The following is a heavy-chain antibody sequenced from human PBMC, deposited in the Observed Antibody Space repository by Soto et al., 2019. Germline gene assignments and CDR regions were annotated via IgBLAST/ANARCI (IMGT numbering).Heavy chain of an antibody. V-gene: IGHV1-18*01. CDR2: ISAYNGNT. CDR1: GYTFTSYG. J-gene: IGHJ5*02. D-gene: IGHD2-15*01. Sequence: ASVKVSCKASGYTFTSYGIIWVRQAPGQGLEWMGWISAYNGNTNYAQKLQGRVTMTTDTSTSTAYMELRSLRSDDTAVYYCARDRTCSGGSCYNNWFDPWGQGTLVTVSS. CDR3: ARDRTCSGGSCYNNWFDP.